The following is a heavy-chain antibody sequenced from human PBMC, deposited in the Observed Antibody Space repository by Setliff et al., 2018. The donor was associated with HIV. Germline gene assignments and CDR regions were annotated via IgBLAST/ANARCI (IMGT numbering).Heavy chain of an antibody. CDR3: ARGDYYGSGNYPPPYYFDY. J-gene: IGHJ4*02. CDR1: GGTLNKYV. Sequence: WASVKVSCKASGGTLNKYVINWVRQAPGQGLEWMGGMSPILGTTNYAQRFQGRVTITTDESTSTAYMDLSSLRSEDTAVYYCARGDYYGSGNYPPPYYFDYWGQGTLVTVSS. CDR2: MSPILGTT. D-gene: IGHD3-10*01. V-gene: IGHV1-69*05.